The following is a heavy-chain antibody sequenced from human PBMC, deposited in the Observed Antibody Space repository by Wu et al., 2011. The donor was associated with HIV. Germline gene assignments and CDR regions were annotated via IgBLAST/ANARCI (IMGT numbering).Heavy chain of an antibody. CDR2: ISAYNGDT. J-gene: IGHJ6*03. D-gene: IGHD6-6*01. CDR1: GYTFTSYG. Sequence: QVQLVQSGAEVKMPGASVKVSCKASGYTFTSYGISWVRQAPGQGLEWMGWISAYNGDTNYAQKLQDRVTMTTDTSTSTAYMELRSLRSDDTAVYYCARDGSSAQLDLYYNHMDVWGKGTTVTVSS. CDR3: ARDGSSAQLDLYYNHMDV. V-gene: IGHV1-18*01.